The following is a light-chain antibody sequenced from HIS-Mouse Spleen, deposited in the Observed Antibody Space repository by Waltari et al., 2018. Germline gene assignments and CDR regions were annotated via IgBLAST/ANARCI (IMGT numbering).Light chain of an antibody. CDR2: KAS. Sequence: DIQMTQSPSTLSASVGDRVTITFRASQSISSWLAWYQQKPGKAPKLLIYKASSLESGVPSRFSGSGSGTEFTLTISSLQPDDFATYYCQQYNSYSLTFGGGTKVEIK. J-gene: IGKJ4*01. CDR1: QSISSW. CDR3: QQYNSYSLT. V-gene: IGKV1-5*03.